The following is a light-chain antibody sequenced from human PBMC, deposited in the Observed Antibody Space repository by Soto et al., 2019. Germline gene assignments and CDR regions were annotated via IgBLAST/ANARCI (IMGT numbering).Light chain of an antibody. Sequence: EIVMTQSPATLSVSPGERATLSCRASQSITSNLAWYQQKPGQAPRLLIYGASTRATDIPATFSGSGSGTEFTLTISSLQSEDFAVYYCQQYQNWPRSFGQGTKMEIK. CDR1: QSITSN. J-gene: IGKJ1*01. V-gene: IGKV3-15*01. CDR2: GAS. CDR3: QQYQNWPRS.